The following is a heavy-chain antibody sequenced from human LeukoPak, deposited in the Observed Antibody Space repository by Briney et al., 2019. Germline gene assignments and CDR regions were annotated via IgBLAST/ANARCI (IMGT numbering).Heavy chain of an antibody. D-gene: IGHD2-15*01. V-gene: IGHV1-69*04. CDR1: GGTFSSYA. J-gene: IGHJ1*01. Sequence: ASVKVSCKASGGTFSSYAISWVRQAPGQGLEWMGRIIPILGIANYAQKFQGRVTITADKSTSTAYMELSSLRSEDTAVYYCASPCSGGSCYSGYFQHWGQGTLVTVSS. CDR3: ASPCSGGSCYSGYFQH. CDR2: IIPILGIA.